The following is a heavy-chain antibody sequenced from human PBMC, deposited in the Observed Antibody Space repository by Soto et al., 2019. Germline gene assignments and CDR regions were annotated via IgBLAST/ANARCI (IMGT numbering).Heavy chain of an antibody. J-gene: IGHJ4*02. D-gene: IGHD3-10*01. Sequence: VGSLRLSCAASGFTFSSYSMNWVRQAPGKGLEWVSSISSSSSYIYYADSVKGRFTISRDNAKNSLYLQMNSLRAEDTAAYYCARDPNTMVRGGYFDYWGQGTLVTVSS. CDR3: ARDPNTMVRGGYFDY. CDR2: ISSSSSYI. V-gene: IGHV3-21*01. CDR1: GFTFSSYS.